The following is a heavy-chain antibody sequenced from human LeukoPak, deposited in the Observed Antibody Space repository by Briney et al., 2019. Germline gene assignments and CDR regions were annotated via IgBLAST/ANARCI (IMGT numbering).Heavy chain of an antibody. CDR1: GGSISSYY. CDR3: ARDWEVSARPGYMDV. D-gene: IGHD6-6*01. V-gene: IGHV4-59*01. Sequence: SETLSLTCTVSGGSISSYYWSWIRQPPGKGLEWIGYIYYSGSTKYNPSLKSRVTISVDTSKNQFSLRLSSVTAADTAVYYCARDWEVSARPGYMDVWGKGTTVTVSS. CDR2: IYYSGST. J-gene: IGHJ6*03.